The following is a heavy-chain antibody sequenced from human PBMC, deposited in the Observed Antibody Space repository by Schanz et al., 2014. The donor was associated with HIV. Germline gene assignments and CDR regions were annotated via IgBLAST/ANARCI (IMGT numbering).Heavy chain of an antibody. J-gene: IGHJ4*02. CDR1: GGSFSSYA. CDR3: ASAGFDDSSGYPDY. V-gene: IGHV1-2*02. Sequence: QVQLVQSGAEVKKPGSSVKVSCKASGGSFSSYAINWVRQAPGQGLEWMGWINPSSGGTNYAQKFQGRVTMTRDTSISTAYMELRRLRSDDTAVYYCASAGFDDSSGYPDYWGQGTLVTVSA. D-gene: IGHD3-22*01. CDR2: INPSSGGT.